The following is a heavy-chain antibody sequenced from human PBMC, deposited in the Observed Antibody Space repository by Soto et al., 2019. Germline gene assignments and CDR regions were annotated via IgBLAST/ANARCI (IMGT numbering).Heavy chain of an antibody. D-gene: IGHD6-19*01. CDR1: GFTFDDYA. J-gene: IGHJ1*01. Sequence: GGSLRLSCAASGFTFDDYAMHWVRQAPGKGLEWVSGISWNSGSIGYADSVKGRFTISRDNAKNSLYLQMNSLRAEDTALYYCAKDMGFKAVAGTLAKYFQHWGQGTLVTVSS. CDR2: ISWNSGSI. CDR3: AKDMGFKAVAGTLAKYFQH. V-gene: IGHV3-9*01.